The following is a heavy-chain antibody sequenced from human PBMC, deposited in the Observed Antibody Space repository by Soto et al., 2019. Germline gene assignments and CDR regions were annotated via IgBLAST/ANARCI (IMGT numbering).Heavy chain of an antibody. J-gene: IGHJ4*02. CDR2: IIPMLAVT. Sequence: QVQLVQSGAELKKPGSSVKVSCKASGDTFNSYTISWVRQAPGQGLEWMGRIIPMLAVTTYSRTFQGRVTVTADKSTSTAYMELSSLGSEDTAIYYCAARDCTENTCFHPGAYWGQGTLVAVSS. CDR3: AARDCTENTCFHPGAY. D-gene: IGHD2-8*02. CDR1: GDTFNSYT. V-gene: IGHV1-69*02.